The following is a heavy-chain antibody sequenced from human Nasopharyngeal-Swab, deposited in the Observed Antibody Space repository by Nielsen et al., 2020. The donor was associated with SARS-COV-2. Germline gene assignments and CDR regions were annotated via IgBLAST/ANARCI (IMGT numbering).Heavy chain of an antibody. D-gene: IGHD6-13*01. V-gene: IGHV1-2*06. Sequence: GESLKISCKASGYTFTGYYMHWVRQAPGQGLEWMGRINPNSGGTNYAQKFQGRVTMTRDTSISTAYMELSRLRSDDTAVYYCARSAAGTTHYYYYYGMDVWGQGTTVTVSS. CDR1: GYTFTGYY. J-gene: IGHJ6*02. CDR2: INPNSGGT. CDR3: ARSAAGTTHYYYYYGMDV.